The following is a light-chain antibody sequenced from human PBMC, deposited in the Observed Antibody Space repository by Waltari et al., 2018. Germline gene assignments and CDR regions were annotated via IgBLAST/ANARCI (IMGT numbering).Light chain of an antibody. J-gene: IGKJ1*01. V-gene: IGKV1-12*01. CDR3: QQGSSFPQT. Sequence: DIQMTQSPSSVSASVGDRVIMTCRASQDIGNWLAWYQLKPGKAPKFLIYAASVLQTGVPSRFSGSGSGTDFTLTINNLQTEDFATYFCQQGSSFPQTFGQGTKVEVK. CDR2: AAS. CDR1: QDIGNW.